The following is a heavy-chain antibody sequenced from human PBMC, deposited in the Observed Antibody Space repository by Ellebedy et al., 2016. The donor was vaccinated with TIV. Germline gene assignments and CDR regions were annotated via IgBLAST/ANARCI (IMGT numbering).Heavy chain of an antibody. CDR3: ARGRGGSYSIPFDF. CDR1: GVSFSGYY. CDR2: MYHSGST. V-gene: IGHV4-38-2*01. D-gene: IGHD1-26*01. J-gene: IGHJ4*02. Sequence: SETLSLTXAVYGVSFSGYYWGWIRQPPGKGLEWIWSMYHSGSTYYNPSLKSRVTISVDTSKNQVSLKLSSVTAADTAVYYCARGRGGSYSIPFDFWGLGTLVTVSS.